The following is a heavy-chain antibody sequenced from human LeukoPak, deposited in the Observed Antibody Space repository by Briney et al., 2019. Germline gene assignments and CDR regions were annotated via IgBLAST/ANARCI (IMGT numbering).Heavy chain of an antibody. CDR1: GFTFCSYW. V-gene: IGHV3-7*03. J-gene: IGHJ4*02. D-gene: IGHD3-9*01. Sequence: PGGSLRLSCAAPGFTFCSYWMSWVRHTPGKGLEWVANIKQDGSEKDYVDSVKSGFTISRDNTKNSLYLQMNSLRAEDTAVYYCAKDLVGIDLRYFDWSSDWWGQGTLVTVSS. CDR2: IKQDGSEK. CDR3: AKDLVGIDLRYFDWSSDW.